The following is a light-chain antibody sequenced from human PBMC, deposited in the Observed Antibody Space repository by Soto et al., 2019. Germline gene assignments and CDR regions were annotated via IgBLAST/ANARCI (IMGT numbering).Light chain of an antibody. CDR3: QQRSNWPSIT. V-gene: IGKV3-15*01. CDR2: GAS. J-gene: IGKJ5*01. CDR1: QSVGSD. Sequence: EIVMTQSPATLSVSPGERATLSCRASQSVGSDLAWYQQKPGQAPRLLIYGASTRATGIPARFSGSGSGTEFTLTISSLQSEDSAVYHCQQRSNWPSITFGQGTRLEIK.